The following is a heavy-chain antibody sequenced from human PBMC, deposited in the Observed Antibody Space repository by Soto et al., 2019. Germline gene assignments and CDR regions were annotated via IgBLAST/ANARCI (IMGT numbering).Heavy chain of an antibody. J-gene: IGHJ4*02. V-gene: IGHV1-8*01. Sequence: ASVKVSCKASGYSFTSLDINWVRQTAGQGLEWMGWMEPSTGRTGYAQKFQGRVTMTRDTSINTAYMELTTLTSDDTAFYYCARGVSAGVDYWGQGTLVSAPQ. CDR2: MEPSTGRT. D-gene: IGHD1-26*01. CDR1: GYSFTSLD. CDR3: ARGVSAGVDY.